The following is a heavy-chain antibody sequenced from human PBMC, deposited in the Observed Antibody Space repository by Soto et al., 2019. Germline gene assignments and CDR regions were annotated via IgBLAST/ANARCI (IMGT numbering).Heavy chain of an antibody. Sequence: KTSETLSPTCTVSGGSISSYYWSWIRQPAGKGLEWIGRIYTSGSTNYNPSLKSRVTMSVDTSKNQFSLKLSSVTAADTAVYYCASDSSSWYNHWFDPWGQGTLVTVSS. CDR3: ASDSSSWYNHWFDP. D-gene: IGHD6-13*01. CDR2: IYTSGST. J-gene: IGHJ5*02. V-gene: IGHV4-4*07. CDR1: GGSISSYY.